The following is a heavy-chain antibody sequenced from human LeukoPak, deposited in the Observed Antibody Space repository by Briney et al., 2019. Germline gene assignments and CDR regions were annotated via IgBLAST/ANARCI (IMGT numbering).Heavy chain of an antibody. Sequence: SETLSLTCNVSGGSISSYYWSWIRQPPGKGLEWMGYIYYSGSTNYNPSLKSRVTISVDTSKNTFSLKLSSVTAADTAVYYCAREIGIRGYNWFDPWGQGTLVTVSS. CDR3: AREIGIRGYNWFDP. J-gene: IGHJ5*02. D-gene: IGHD1-26*01. CDR1: GGSISSYY. V-gene: IGHV4-59*01. CDR2: IYYSGST.